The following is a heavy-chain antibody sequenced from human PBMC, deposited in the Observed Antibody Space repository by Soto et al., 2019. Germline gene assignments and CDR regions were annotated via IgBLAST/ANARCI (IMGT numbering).Heavy chain of an antibody. CDR2: IYYSGST. CDR1: GGSISTYY. J-gene: IGHJ6*02. CDR3: ASDRSSGWDQGYGMDV. Sequence: SETLSLTCTVSGGSISTYYWSWIRQPPGKGLEWIGYIYYSGSTSYNPSLKSRVTISVDTSKNQFSLKLRSVTAADTAVYYCASDRSSGWDQGYGMDVWGQGNKVIVSS. D-gene: IGHD6-19*01. V-gene: IGHV4-59*01.